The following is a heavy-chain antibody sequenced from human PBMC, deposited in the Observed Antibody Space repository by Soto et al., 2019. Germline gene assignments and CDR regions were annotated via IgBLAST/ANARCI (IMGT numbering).Heavy chain of an antibody. Sequence: SETLSLTCAVSGGSFSGYYWSWIRQPPGKGLEWIGEINHSGRTNYNPSLKSRVTISVDTSKNQFSLNLSSVTAADTAVYYCVRGPPVWGVRGVKAWFDPWGQGTLVTVSS. J-gene: IGHJ5*02. CDR1: GGSFSGYY. CDR2: INHSGRT. CDR3: VRGPPVWGVRGVKAWFDP. D-gene: IGHD3-10*01. V-gene: IGHV4-34*01.